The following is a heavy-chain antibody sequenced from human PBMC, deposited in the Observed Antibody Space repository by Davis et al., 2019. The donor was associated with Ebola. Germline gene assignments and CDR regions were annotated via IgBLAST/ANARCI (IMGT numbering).Heavy chain of an antibody. Sequence: GESLKISCAASGFTFSSYGMHWVRQAPGKGLEWVAFIRYDGSNKYYADSVKGRFTISRDNSKNTLYLQMNSLRAEDTAVYYCASQTSGATGGFDYWGQGTLVTVSS. CDR3: ASQTSGATGGFDY. V-gene: IGHV3-30*02. J-gene: IGHJ4*02. D-gene: IGHD3-16*01. CDR2: IRYDGSNK. CDR1: GFTFSSYG.